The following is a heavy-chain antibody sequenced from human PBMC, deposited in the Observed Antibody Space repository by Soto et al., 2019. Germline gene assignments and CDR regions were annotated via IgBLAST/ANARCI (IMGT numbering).Heavy chain of an antibody. CDR2: IYYSGTT. V-gene: IGHV4-30-2*01. D-gene: IGHD3-3*01. CDR3: ARATFGVDVSMDV. CDR1: SGSISSHGHA. Sequence: QLQLQESGSGLVKPSQNLSLTCAVISGSISSHGHAWSWIRQPPGKGLEWIGYIYYSGTTYYNPSLKSRVTISADSSKNQFSLNLSSVTAADTAISYCARATFGVDVSMDVWGQGATVTVSS. J-gene: IGHJ6*02.